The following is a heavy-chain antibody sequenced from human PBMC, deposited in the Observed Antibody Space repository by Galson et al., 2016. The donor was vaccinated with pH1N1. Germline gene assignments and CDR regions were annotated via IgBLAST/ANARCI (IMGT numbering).Heavy chain of an antibody. CDR3: TKALVGNYYFDY. CDR2: ISTSSGTT. J-gene: IGHJ4*02. V-gene: IGHV3-23*01. CDR1: GFTFGDYA. D-gene: IGHD1-7*01. Sequence: SLRLSCAASGFTFGDYAMRWVRQAPGKGLEYVSSISTSSGTTYYGDSVRGRFTISRDNSKNTVYLQMNSLGAEDTALYYCTKALVGNYYFDYWGQGSLVTVSS.